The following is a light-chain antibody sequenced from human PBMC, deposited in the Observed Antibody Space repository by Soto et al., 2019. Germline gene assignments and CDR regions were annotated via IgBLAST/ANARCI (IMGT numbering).Light chain of an antibody. V-gene: IGLV2-8*01. CDR3: SLYAGSNKGVV. CDR2: EVS. CDR1: SSDVGGYNS. Sequence: QSALTQPPSASGSPGQSVTISCTGTSSDVGGYNSVSWCQQYPGKAPKLMIYEVSKRPSGVPDRFSGSKSGNTASLTVSGHQAEYEADYYCSLYAGSNKGVVFGGGTKLTVL. J-gene: IGLJ2*01.